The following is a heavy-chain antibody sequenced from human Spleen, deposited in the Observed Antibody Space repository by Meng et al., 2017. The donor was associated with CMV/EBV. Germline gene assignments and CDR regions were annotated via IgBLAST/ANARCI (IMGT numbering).Heavy chain of an antibody. CDR1: GFTVSIGH. D-gene: IGHD1-26*01. J-gene: IGHJ1*01. V-gene: IGHV3-53*01. CDR2: ICSGDST. CDR3: ARVNLVGATGSFQH. Sequence: GESLKISCAASGFTVSIGHMNWVRQAPGKGLEWVSVICSGDSTDYADSVKGRFTISRDSSMNTLYLQMNSLRAEDTAIYYCARVNLVGATGSFQHWGQGTLVTVSS.